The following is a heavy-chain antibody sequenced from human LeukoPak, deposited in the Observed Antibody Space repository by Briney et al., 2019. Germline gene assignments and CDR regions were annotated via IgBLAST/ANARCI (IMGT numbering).Heavy chain of an antibody. Sequence: GGSLRLSCVASGFTFSRYWMHWVRPAPGKGLVWVSRINRDGRSTNYADSVKGRFSSSRDNAENTLYLQMNSLRVEDTAVYYCVRGADTGYSSDSWGQGTLVTVSS. V-gene: IGHV3-74*01. CDR3: VRGADTGYSSDS. CDR2: INRDGRST. CDR1: GFTFSRYW. D-gene: IGHD3-9*01. J-gene: IGHJ4*02.